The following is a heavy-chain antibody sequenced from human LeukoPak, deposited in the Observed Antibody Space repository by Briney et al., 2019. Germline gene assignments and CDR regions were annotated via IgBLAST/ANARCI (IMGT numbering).Heavy chain of an antibody. CDR1: GGSISSSSYY. V-gene: IGHV4-39*01. CDR3: ATHSERELLLVY. Sequence: SETLSLTCTVSGGSISSSSYYWGWIRQPPGQGLEWIGSIYYSGSTYYNPSLKSRVTISVDTSKNQFSLELSSVTAADTAVYYCATHSERELLLVYWGQGTLVTVSS. D-gene: IGHD1-26*01. CDR2: IYYSGST. J-gene: IGHJ4*02.